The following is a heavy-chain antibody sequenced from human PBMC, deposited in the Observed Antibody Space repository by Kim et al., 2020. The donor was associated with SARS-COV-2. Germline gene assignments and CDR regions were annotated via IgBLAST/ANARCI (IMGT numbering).Heavy chain of an antibody. CDR2: IYHSGST. CDR1: GGSISSSNW. D-gene: IGHD3-10*01. V-gene: IGHV4-4*02. Sequence: SETLSLTCAVSGGSISSSNWWSWVRQPPGKGLEWIGEIYHSGSTNYNPSLKSRVTISVDKSKNQFSLKLSSVTAADTAEYYCARGRYYGSGSLPPDYWGQGTLVTVSS. J-gene: IGHJ4*02. CDR3: ARGRYYGSGSLPPDY.